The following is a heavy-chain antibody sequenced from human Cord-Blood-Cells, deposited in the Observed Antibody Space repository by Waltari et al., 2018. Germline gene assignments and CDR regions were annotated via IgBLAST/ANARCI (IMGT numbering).Heavy chain of an antibody. D-gene: IGHD3-22*01. CDR3: ARAHNYYDSSGYSWDAFDI. CDR2: IYPGDSDT. J-gene: IGHJ3*02. V-gene: IGHV5-51*01. CDR1: GYSFTSYW. Sequence: EVQLVQSGAEVKKPGESLKISCKGSGYSFTSYWIGWVRQMPGKGLVWMGIIYPGDSDTRYSPAFQGQVTISADKSISTAYLQWSSLKASDTAMYYCARAHNYYDSSGYSWDAFDIWGQGTMVTVSS.